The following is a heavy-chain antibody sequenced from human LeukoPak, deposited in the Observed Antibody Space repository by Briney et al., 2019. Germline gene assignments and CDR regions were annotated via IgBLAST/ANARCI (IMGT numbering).Heavy chain of an antibody. D-gene: IGHD5-24*01. CDR2: VNAKGDVT. CDR1: GFAFRNTG. V-gene: IGHV3-23*01. Sequence: GGSLRLSCSASGFAFRNTGMGWVRQAPGKGLDFVSAVNAKGDVTFYADSVKGRFTMSRDNSKNTLYLQMNSLRAEDTAVYYCAKEKGDGLPSDYWGQGTLITVSS. J-gene: IGHJ4*02. CDR3: AKEKGDGLPSDY.